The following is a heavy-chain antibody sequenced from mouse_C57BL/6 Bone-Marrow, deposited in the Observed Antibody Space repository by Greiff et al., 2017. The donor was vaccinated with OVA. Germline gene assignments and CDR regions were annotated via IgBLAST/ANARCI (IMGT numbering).Heavy chain of an antibody. J-gene: IGHJ4*01. CDR2: IHPNSGST. Sequence: QVQLQQPGAELVKPGASVKLSCKASGYTFTSYWMHWVKQRPGQGLEWIGMIHPNSGSTNYNEKFKSKATLTVDKSSSTAYMQLSSLTSEDSAVYYCAREIYYDYDPYARDYWGQGTSVTVSS. D-gene: IGHD2-4*01. CDR3: AREIYYDYDPYARDY. CDR1: GYTFTSYW. V-gene: IGHV1-64*01.